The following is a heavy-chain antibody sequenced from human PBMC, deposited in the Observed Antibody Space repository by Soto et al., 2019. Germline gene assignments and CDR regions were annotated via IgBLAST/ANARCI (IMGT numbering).Heavy chain of an antibody. CDR2: IIPIFGTA. V-gene: IGHV1-69*01. Sequence: QVQLVQSGAEVKKPGSSVKVSCKASGGTFSSYAISWVRQAPGQGLEWMGGIIPIFGTANYAQKFQGRVTITADESTSTAYMELSSLRSEDTAVYYCARDHGRSPCSGGSCYSTYFDYWGQGTLVTVSS. CDR3: ARDHGRSPCSGGSCYSTYFDY. J-gene: IGHJ4*02. CDR1: GGTFSSYA. D-gene: IGHD2-15*01.